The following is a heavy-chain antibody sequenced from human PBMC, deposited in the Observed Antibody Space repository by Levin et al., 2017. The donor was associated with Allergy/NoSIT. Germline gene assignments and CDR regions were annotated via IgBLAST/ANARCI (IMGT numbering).Heavy chain of an antibody. CDR2: ISGSGGST. CDR1: GFTFSSYA. CDR3: AKDVDRRAFGRRTYYFDY. V-gene: IGHV3-23*01. D-gene: IGHD3-16*01. J-gene: IGHJ4*02. Sequence: GESLKISCAASGFTFSSYAMSWVRQAPGKGLEWVSAISGSGGSTYYADSVKGRFTISRDNSKNTLYLQMNSLRAEDTAVYYCAKDVDRRAFGRRTYYFDYWGQGTLVTVSS.